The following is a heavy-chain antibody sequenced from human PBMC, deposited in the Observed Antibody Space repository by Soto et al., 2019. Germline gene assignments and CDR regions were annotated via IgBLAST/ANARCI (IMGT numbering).Heavy chain of an antibody. D-gene: IGHD3-10*01. CDR1: GFTFSAFA. Sequence: GGSLRLSCAVSGFTFSAFAMYWVRQAPGKGLEWVALISYDGRNEDYAESVRGRFTISRDNSKNTLYLDMNSLSAGDSAVYFCAKGVVREPAYFDDWGQGTLVTVSS. V-gene: IGHV3-30*18. CDR3: AKGVVREPAYFDD. CDR2: ISYDGRNE. J-gene: IGHJ4*02.